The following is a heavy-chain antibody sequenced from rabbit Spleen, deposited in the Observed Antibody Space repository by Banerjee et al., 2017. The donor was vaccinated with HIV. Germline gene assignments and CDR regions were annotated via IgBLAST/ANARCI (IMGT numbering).Heavy chain of an antibody. D-gene: IGHD1-1*01. CDR3: ARDLAAVIGWNFNL. CDR1: GFSFNSGYD. J-gene: IGHJ4*01. V-gene: IGHV1S40*01. Sequence: QSLEESGGGLVKPGASLTLTCKASGFSFNSGYDMCWVRQAPGKGLEWVACAYAGSSGSTYSATWAKGRFTISKTSSTTVTLQMTSLTVADTATYFCARDLAAVIGWNFNLWGPGTLVTVS. CDR2: AYAGSSGST.